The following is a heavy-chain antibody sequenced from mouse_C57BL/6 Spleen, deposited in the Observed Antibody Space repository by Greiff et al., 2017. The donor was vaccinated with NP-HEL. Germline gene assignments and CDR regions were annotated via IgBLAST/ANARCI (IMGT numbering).Heavy chain of an antibody. D-gene: IGHD4-1*02. V-gene: IGHV1-72*01. J-gene: IGHJ2*01. CDR1: GYTFTSYW. CDR2: IDPNSGGT. CDR3: ARFPTGYYFDY. Sequence: VQLQQPGAELVKPGASVKMSCKASGYTFTSYWITWVKQRPGQGLEWIGRIDPNSGGTKYNEKFKSKATLTVDKPSSTAYMQLSSLTSEDSAVYYCARFPTGYYFDYWGQGTTLTVSS.